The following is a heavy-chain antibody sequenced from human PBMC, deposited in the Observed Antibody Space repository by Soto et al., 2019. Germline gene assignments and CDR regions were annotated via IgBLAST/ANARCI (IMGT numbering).Heavy chain of an antibody. Sequence: GASVKVSCKASGGRFRSHGIKWVRQAPVQGLEWMGWTVPMYATANYAQKFQGRVTITADTSTSTAYMELSSLRSEDTAVYYCARSLDVGALYYRMDVWGQGTSVTLSS. D-gene: IGHD1-26*01. J-gene: IGHJ6*02. CDR2: TVPMYATA. V-gene: IGHV1-69*06. CDR1: GGRFRSHG. CDR3: ARSLDVGALYYRMDV.